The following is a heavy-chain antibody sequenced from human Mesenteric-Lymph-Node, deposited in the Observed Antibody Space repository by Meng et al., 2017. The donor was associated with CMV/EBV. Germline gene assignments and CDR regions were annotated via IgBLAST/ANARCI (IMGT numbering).Heavy chain of an antibody. D-gene: IGHD3-10*01. CDR3: AREVIIRGVTTFDY. J-gene: IGHJ4*02. CDR1: GYTFSDYY. Sequence: ASGYTFSDYYIHWVRQAPGQGLEWMGRINSKTGDTNFAQKFQGRVTMTRDTSISTAYMELSRLTSDDTAVYFCAREVIIRGVTTFDYWGQGTLVTVSS. CDR2: INSKTGDT. V-gene: IGHV1-2*06.